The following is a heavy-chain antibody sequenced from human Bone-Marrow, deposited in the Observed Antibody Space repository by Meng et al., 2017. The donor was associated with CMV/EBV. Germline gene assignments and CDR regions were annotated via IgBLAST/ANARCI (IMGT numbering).Heavy chain of an antibody. D-gene: IGHD3-22*01. J-gene: IGHJ3*02. Sequence: GGSLRLSCVVSGFTFSDSAMHWVRQASGKGLEWVGRIRSKANSYATAYAASVKGRFTISRDDSKNTAYLQMNSLKTEDTAVYYCTRPGEFDDSSGYAFEIWGQGTTVTVSS. CDR2: IRSKANSYAT. V-gene: IGHV3-73*01. CDR1: GFTFSDSA. CDR3: TRPGEFDDSSGYAFEI.